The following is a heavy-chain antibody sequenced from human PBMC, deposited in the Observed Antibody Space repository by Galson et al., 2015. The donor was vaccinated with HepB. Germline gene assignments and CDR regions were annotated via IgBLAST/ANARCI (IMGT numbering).Heavy chain of an antibody. V-gene: IGHV3-33*01. CDR1: GFTFSDYG. D-gene: IGHD3-16*01. J-gene: IGHJ4*02. CDR2: VWYDGSKK. Sequence: SLRLSCAASGFTFSDYGMHWVRQAPGKGLEWVAVVWYDGSKKYYADSVKGRFTISRENSKNMLYLQLNSLRAEDTAVYFCARTLAANGGGLDNWGQGTLVTVSS. CDR3: ARTLAANGGGLDN.